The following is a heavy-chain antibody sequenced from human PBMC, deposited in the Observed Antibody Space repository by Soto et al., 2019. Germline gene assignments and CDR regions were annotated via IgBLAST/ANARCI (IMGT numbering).Heavy chain of an antibody. CDR1: GGTFSSYA. Sequence: QVQLVQSGAEVKKPGSSVKVSCTASGGTFSSYAISWVRQAPGQGLEWIGGIIPIFGTANYAQKFQGRVTIPADETTSTAYIELSSQRARDTAVYYCASRISYYNDMDGWGQGTTVTVTS. CDR3: ASRISYYNDMDG. V-gene: IGHV1-69*01. CDR2: IIPIFGTA. J-gene: IGHJ6*02. D-gene: IGHD1-20*01.